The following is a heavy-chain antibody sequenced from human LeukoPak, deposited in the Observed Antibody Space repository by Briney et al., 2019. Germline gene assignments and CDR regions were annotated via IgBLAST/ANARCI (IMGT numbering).Heavy chain of an antibody. CDR1: GYSISSGYY. CDR3: ARISYYYDDSGHPGYFDY. V-gene: IGHV4-38-2*01. D-gene: IGHD3-22*01. J-gene: IGHJ4*02. CDR2: IYDSGNT. Sequence: SETLSLTCAVSGYSISSGYYWGWIRQLPGKGLEWFGNIYDSGNTYYNSSLKSRVTISVAMSKNQLSLKLISVTAADTAEYYCARISYYYDDSGHPGYFDYWGQGTLVTVSS.